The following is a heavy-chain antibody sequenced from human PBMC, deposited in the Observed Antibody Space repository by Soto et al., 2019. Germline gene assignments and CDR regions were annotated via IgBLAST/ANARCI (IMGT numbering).Heavy chain of an antibody. CDR3: ARGWDYYGMDV. CDR1: GGSISSDDYY. J-gene: IGHJ6*02. D-gene: IGHD3-16*01. CDR2: IYYRGNT. V-gene: IGHV4-31*03. Sequence: PSETLSLTCTVSGGSISSDDYYWNWIRQRPGKGLEWIGNIYYRGNTNYNPSLKSRIIMSMDMSENQFSLRLTSVTAADTAVYYGARGWDYYGMDVWGQGTTVTVSS.